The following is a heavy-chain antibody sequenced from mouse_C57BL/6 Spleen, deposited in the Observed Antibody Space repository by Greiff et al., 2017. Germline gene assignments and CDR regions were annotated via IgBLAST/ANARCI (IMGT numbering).Heavy chain of an antibody. D-gene: IGHD1-1*01. Sequence: VQLKESGGDLVKPGGSLKLSCAASGFTFSSYGMSWVRQTPDKRLEWVATISSGGSYTYYPDSVKGRFTISRDNAKNTLYLQMSSLKSEDTAMYYCARHPLFMTTVVAPGYFDYWGQGTTLTVSS. J-gene: IGHJ2*01. CDR3: ARHPLFMTTVVAPGYFDY. CDR2: ISSGGSYT. V-gene: IGHV5-6*01. CDR1: GFTFSSYG.